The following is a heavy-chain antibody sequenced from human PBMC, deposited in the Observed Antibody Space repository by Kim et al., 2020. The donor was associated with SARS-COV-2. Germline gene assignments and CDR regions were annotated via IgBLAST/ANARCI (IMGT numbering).Heavy chain of an antibody. V-gene: IGHV3-33*01. CDR3: ARDILYDSSGYYYVYSPEYFQH. D-gene: IGHD3-22*01. CDR1: GFTFSSYG. Sequence: GGSLRLSCAASGFTFSSYGMHWVRQAPGKGLEWVAVIWYDGSNKYYADSVKGRFTISRDSSKNTLYPQMNSLRAEDTAVYYCARDILYDSSGYYYVYSPEYFQHWGQGTLVTVSS. J-gene: IGHJ1*01. CDR2: IWYDGSNK.